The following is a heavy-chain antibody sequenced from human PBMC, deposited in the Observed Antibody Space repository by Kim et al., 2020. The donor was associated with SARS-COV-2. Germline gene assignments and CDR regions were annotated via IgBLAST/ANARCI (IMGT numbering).Heavy chain of an antibody. CDR2: IRSKANSYAT. Sequence: GGSLRLSCAASGFTFSDSPMHWVRQASGKGLEWVGRIRSKANSYATAYAASVRGRFIISRDDSKNTAYLQMNSLKTEDTAVYYCTRIPGPPFAFWDAFDIWGQGTMVTVSS. J-gene: IGHJ3*02. D-gene: IGHD3-3*01. V-gene: IGHV3-73*01. CDR3: TRIPGPPFAFWDAFDI. CDR1: GFTFSDSP.